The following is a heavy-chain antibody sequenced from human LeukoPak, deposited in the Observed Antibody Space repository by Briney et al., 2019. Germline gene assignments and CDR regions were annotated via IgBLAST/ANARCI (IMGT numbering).Heavy chain of an antibody. Sequence: SETLSLTCTVSGGSISSYYWSWIRQPPGKGLEWIGYIYYSGSTNYNPSLKSRVTISVDTSKNQFSLKLSSVTAADTAVYYCQDIADHYDAFDIWGQGTMVTVSS. CDR1: GGSISSYY. CDR3: QDIADHYDAFDI. D-gene: IGHD5-12*01. J-gene: IGHJ3*02. CDR2: IYYSGST. V-gene: IGHV4-59*08.